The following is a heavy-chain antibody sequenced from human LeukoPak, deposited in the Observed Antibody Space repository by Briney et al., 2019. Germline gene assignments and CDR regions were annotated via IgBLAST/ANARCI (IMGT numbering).Heavy chain of an antibody. CDR3: AKDAPMYYYDSSGYAEEGDY. J-gene: IGHJ4*02. CDR2: ISVNGGST. CDR1: GFTFSSYA. Sequence: GCSLRLSCAASGFTFSSYAMSWVGQAPGEALEWFSAISVNGGSTYYPDSVNGRFTISRNNSKCPLYLQMYSLRAEDAAVYYCAKDAPMYYYDSSGYAEEGDYWGQGTLVTVSS. D-gene: IGHD3-22*01. V-gene: IGHV3-23*01.